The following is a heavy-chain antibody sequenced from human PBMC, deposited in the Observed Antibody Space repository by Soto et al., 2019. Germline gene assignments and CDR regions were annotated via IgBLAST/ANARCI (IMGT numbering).Heavy chain of an antibody. CDR2: IIPILGIA. J-gene: IGHJ4*01. V-gene: IGHV1-69*02. D-gene: IGHD3-22*01. CDR1: GGTFSSYT. CDR3: ASLYASSHY. Sequence: QVQLVQSGAEVKKPGSSVKVSCKASGGTFSSYTISWVRQAPGQGLEWMGRIIPILGIANNAQKFQGRVTLPADKSTSPAYMELRSLRSEDTAVYYCASLYASSHYWGPGNLVTVSS.